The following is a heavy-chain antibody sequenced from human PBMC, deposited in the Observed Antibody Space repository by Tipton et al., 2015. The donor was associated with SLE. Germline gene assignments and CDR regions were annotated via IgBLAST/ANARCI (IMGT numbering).Heavy chain of an antibody. CDR2: IWYDGGTR. D-gene: IGHD6-13*01. Sequence: SLRLSCAASGFTFSSFGMHWVRQAPGRGLEWVAVIWYDGGTRYYGDSVKGRFTISRDNSKNTLYLEMNSLRAEDTAVYYCAKSFIGSTWFFDYWGQGTLVTVSS. CDR3: AKSFIGSTWFFDY. CDR1: GFTFSSFG. J-gene: IGHJ4*02. V-gene: IGHV3-33*06.